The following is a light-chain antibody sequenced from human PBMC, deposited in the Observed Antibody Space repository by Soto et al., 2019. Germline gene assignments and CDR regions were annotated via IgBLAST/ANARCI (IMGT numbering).Light chain of an antibody. CDR1: TRDGVVYIF. J-gene: IGLJ1*01. CDR2: DFI. V-gene: IGLV2-14*03. Sequence: HSWLSQPPPLSLAPRQSVPISRTGTTRDGVVYIFVSWYQQHPFKPPKVIIYDFICRPSGVSYRLSASKSGNTASLTISVLQPEDEASYYSCSHTFSRTRIYVSGNETMV. CDR3: CSHTFSRTRIYV.